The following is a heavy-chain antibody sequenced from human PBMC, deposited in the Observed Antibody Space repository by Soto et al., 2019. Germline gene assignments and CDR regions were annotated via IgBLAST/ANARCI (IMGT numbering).Heavy chain of an antibody. CDR3: ARAPRITMVRGGSRYMDV. V-gene: IGHV4-31*03. CDR1: GGSISSGGYY. D-gene: IGHD3-10*01. J-gene: IGHJ6*03. Sequence: SETLSLTCTVSGGSISSGGYYWSWIRQHPGKGLEWIGYIYYSGSTYYNPSLKSRVTISVDTSKNQFSLKLSSVTAADTAVYYCARAPRITMVRGGSRYMDVWGKGTTVTVSS. CDR2: IYYSGST.